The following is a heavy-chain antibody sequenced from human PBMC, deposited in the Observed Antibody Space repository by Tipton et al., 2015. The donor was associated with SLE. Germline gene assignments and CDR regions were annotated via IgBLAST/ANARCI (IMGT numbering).Heavy chain of an antibody. J-gene: IGHJ4*02. CDR1: GFTFSSYA. Sequence: SLRLSCAASGFTFSSYAMHWVRQAPGKGLEWVSVIYSGGSTYYADSVKGRFTISRDNSKNTLYLQMNSLRAEDTAVYYCARESTVTTSDYWGQGTLVTVSS. CDR3: ARESTVTTSDY. CDR2: IYSGGST. V-gene: IGHV3-53*05. D-gene: IGHD4-17*01.